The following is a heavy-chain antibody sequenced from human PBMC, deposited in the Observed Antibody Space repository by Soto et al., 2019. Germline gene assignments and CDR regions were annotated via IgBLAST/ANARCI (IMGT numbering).Heavy chain of an antibody. V-gene: IGHV3-23*01. Sequence: EVQLLESGGGLVQPGGSLRLSCAASGFTFSSYAMSWVRQAPGKGLEWVSAISGSGGSTYYADSVKGRFTISRDNSKNTLYLQMNSLRAEDTAVYYCAKGPDWGEYYGSGSYYLHWGQGTLVTVSS. CDR3: AKGPDWGEYYGSGSYYLH. J-gene: IGHJ4*02. CDR2: ISGSGGST. CDR1: GFTFSSYA. D-gene: IGHD3-10*01.